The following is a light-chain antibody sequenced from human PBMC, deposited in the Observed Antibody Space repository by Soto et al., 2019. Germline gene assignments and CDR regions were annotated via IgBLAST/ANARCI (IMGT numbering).Light chain of an antibody. J-gene: IGLJ2*01. V-gene: IGLV2-23*02. CDR2: EVS. CDR3: CSYARRSTVL. CDR1: SSDVGTYNL. Sequence: QSVLTQPASVSGSPGQSIAISCTGTSSDVGTYNLVSWYQQSPGKAPKLIIYEVSERPSGVSNRFSGSKSGNTASLTISGLQAEDEADYYCCSYARRSTVLFGGGTKLTV.